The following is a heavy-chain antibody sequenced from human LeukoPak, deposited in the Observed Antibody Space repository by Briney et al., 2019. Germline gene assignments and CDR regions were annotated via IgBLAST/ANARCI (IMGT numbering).Heavy chain of an antibody. Sequence: SETLSLTCTVSGGSISSYYWSWIRQPPGKGLEWIGYIYYSGSTNYNPSLKSRVTISVDTSKNQFSLKLSSVTAADTAVYYCARGGNCYDSSGYWLWGQGTLVTVSS. CDR2: IYYSGST. J-gene: IGHJ4*02. CDR1: GGSISSYY. D-gene: IGHD3-22*01. V-gene: IGHV4-59*01. CDR3: ARGGNCYDSSGYWL.